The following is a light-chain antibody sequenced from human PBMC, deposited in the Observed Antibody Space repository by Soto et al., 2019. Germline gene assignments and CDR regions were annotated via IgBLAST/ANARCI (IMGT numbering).Light chain of an antibody. CDR2: GAS. V-gene: IGKV3-20*01. CDR1: QSVRSSH. J-gene: IGKJ4*01. CDR3: QQYSRSPLT. Sequence: EIVLTQSPGTLSLSPGARATLSCRTSQSVRSSHLAWYQQKHGQAPRLLIYGASSRATGIPDRFSGSGSGTAGTITISRLETEDFKVYHGQQYSRSPLTFGGGTKVDIK.